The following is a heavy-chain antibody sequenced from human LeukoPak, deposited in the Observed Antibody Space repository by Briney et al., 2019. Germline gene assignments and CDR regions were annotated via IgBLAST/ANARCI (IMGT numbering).Heavy chain of an antibody. Sequence: GESLKISCEGSGYNFDSYLIAWVRQVPGKGLEWMGIMNPSDFDIRKSPSFQGQVTISVDQSISTAYLEWSSLKASDTAIYYCARQSGYYAFDFWGQGTLVTVYS. CDR1: GYNFDSYL. J-gene: IGHJ4*02. D-gene: IGHD3-22*01. V-gene: IGHV5-51*01. CDR3: ARQSGYYAFDF. CDR2: MNPSDFDI.